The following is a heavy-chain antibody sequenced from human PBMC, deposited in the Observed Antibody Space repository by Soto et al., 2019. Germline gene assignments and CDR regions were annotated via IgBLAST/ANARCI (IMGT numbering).Heavy chain of an antibody. V-gene: IGHV1-3*01. D-gene: IGHD3-10*01. CDR3: ARVGYYYGSGSYYKAPFDY. CDR1: GYTFTSYA. J-gene: IGHJ4*02. CDR2: INAGNGNT. Sequence: ASLKVSCKASGYTFTSYAMHWVRQAPGQRLEWMGWINAGNGNTKYSQKFQGRVTITRDTSASTAYMELSSLRSEDTAVYYCARVGYYYGSGSYYKAPFDYWGQGTLVTVSS.